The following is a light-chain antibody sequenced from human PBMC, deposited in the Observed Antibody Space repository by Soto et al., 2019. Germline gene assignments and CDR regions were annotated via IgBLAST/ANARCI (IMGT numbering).Light chain of an antibody. CDR2: DVY. CDR1: RTDGDGHDY. Sequence: QSAQTQPASVSGSPGQSIAISCIGVRTDGDGHDYVSWYQQHPGQAPQLIIYDVYNRPSGVSDRFSGSKSGNTASLVISGLQAEDEADYFCTSYTASSPLYVFGAGTKVTVL. J-gene: IGLJ1*01. V-gene: IGLV2-14*03. CDR3: TSYTASSPLYV.